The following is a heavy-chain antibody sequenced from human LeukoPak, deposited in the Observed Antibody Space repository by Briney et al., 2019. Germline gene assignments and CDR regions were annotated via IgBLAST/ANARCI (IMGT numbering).Heavy chain of an antibody. J-gene: IGHJ3*02. Sequence: GGSLRLSCAAYGFTFSSYAMSWVRQAPGKGLEWVSAISGSGGSTYYADSVKGRFTISRDNSKNTLYLQMNSLRAEDTAVYYCAKDRPILAYCGGDCWGAFDIWGQGTMVTVSS. CDR2: ISGSGGST. V-gene: IGHV3-23*01. CDR1: GFTFSSYA. D-gene: IGHD2-21*02. CDR3: AKDRPILAYCGGDCWGAFDI.